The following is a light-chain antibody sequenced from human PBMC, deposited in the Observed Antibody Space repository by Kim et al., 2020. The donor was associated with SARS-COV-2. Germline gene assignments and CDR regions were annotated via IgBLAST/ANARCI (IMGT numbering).Light chain of an antibody. CDR1: QPVIGY. J-gene: IGKJ2*01. V-gene: IGKV3-20*01. Sequence: RPAPSCCATQPVIGYFSWYQQRPARAPRLLLYGASSSATGIPHRFRGGGAVADVTLTTSRREPEDFAVYYCQNYDTSSLYTFGQGTKLEI. CDR2: GAS. CDR3: QNYDTSSLYT.